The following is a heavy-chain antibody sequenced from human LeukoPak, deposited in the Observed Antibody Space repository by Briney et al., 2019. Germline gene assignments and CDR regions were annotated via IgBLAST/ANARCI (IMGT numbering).Heavy chain of an antibody. J-gene: IGHJ4*02. Sequence: PGGSLRLSCAASGFTFSSYAMSWDRQAPGKGLEWVSAISGSGGSTYYADSVKGRFTISRDNSKNTLYLQMNSLRAEDTAVYYCAKDLSIDYYGSGSPEYYWGQGTLVTVSS. D-gene: IGHD3-10*01. CDR1: GFTFSSYA. CDR2: ISGSGGST. CDR3: AKDLSIDYYGSGSPEYY. V-gene: IGHV3-23*01.